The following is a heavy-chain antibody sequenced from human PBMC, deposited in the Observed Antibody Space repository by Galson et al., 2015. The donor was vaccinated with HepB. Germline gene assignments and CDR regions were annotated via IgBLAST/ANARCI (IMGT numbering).Heavy chain of an antibody. CDR1: GGSFSGYY. CDR3: ARVKRVSRSHSWFDP. V-gene: IGHV4-34*01. D-gene: IGHD6-13*01. J-gene: IGHJ5*02. CDR2: INHSGST. Sequence: SETLSLTCAVYGGSFSGYYWSWIRQPPGKGLEWIGEINHSGSTNYNPSLKSRVTISVDTSKNQFSLKLSSVTAADTAVYYCARVKRVSRSHSWFDPWGQGTLVTVSS.